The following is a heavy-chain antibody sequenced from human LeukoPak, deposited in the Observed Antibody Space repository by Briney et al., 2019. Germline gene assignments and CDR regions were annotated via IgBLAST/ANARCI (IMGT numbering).Heavy chain of an antibody. CDR1: GYTFSDYY. Sequence: ASVKVSCRASGYTFSDYYMHWVRQAPGQGLEWMGWINLNSGRTHYAQKFQGRVTMTRDTSISTAYMELSRLRSDDTAVYYCASGYRGYEWEYYFDYWGQGTLVAVSS. CDR2: INLNSGRT. V-gene: IGHV1-2*02. J-gene: IGHJ4*02. D-gene: IGHD5-12*01. CDR3: ASGYRGYEWEYYFDY.